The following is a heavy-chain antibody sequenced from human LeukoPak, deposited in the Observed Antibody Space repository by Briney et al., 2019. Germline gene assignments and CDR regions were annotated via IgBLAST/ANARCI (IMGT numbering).Heavy chain of an antibody. V-gene: IGHV3-72*01. CDR1: GFTCSDHY. CDR2: TRKKANRYTT. Sequence: PGGSLRLSCAASGFTCSDHYMDWVRQAPGKGLEWVGRTRKKANRYTTDYGASVKGRFTISRDDSKNSLYLQMNSLKSEDTAVYYCARGQPCGSDCHVAFDIWGQGTMVTVSS. CDR3: ARGQPCGSDCHVAFDI. J-gene: IGHJ3*02. D-gene: IGHD2-21*02.